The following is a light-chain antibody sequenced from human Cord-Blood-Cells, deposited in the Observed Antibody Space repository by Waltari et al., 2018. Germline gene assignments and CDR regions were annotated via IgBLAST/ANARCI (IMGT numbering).Light chain of an antibody. V-gene: IGLV2-14*03. CDR3: SSYTSSSTPWV. CDR2: DVS. Sequence: QSALTQPASVSGSPGQSITTPCPGTSSDAGGYNYVSRYQQHPGKAPKLMIYDVSNRPSGVSNRFSGSKSGNTASLTISGLQAEDEADYYCSSYTSSSTPWVCGGGTKLTVL. CDR1: SSDAGGYNY. J-gene: IGLJ3*02.